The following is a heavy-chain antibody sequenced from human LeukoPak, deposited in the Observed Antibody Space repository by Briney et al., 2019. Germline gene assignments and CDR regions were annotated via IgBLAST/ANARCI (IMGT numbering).Heavy chain of an antibody. CDR3: ARRGGIAAAGFYY. Sequence: SETLSLTCTVSGGSISSHYWSWIRQPPGKGLEWIGYIYYSGSTNYNPSLKSRVTISVDTSKNQFSLKLSSATAADTAVYYCARRGGIAAAGFYYWGQGTLVTVSS. CDR2: IYYSGST. CDR1: GGSISSHY. D-gene: IGHD6-13*01. J-gene: IGHJ4*02. V-gene: IGHV4-59*11.